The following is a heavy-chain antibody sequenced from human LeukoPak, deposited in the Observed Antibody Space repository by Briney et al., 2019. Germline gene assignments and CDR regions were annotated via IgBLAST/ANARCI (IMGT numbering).Heavy chain of an antibody. CDR1: GFTFSNSA. J-gene: IGHJ4*02. Sequence: GGSLRLSCAASGFTFSNSAMSWVRQAPGKGPEWVSAITGSGDTTYYADSVRGRFTISRDNSKNTLYLQMSSLRAEDTAVYYCAKGPSTWDFWGQGTLVTVSS. V-gene: IGHV3-23*01. CDR2: ITGSGDTT. CDR3: AKGPSTWDF.